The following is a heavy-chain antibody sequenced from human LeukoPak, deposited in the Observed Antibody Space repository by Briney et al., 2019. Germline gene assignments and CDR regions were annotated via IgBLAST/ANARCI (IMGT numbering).Heavy chain of an antibody. CDR2: ISSSGSTI. J-gene: IGHJ4*02. Sequence: GGSLRLSCAASGFTFSSYEMNWVRQAPGKGLEWVSYISSSGSTIYYADSVKGRFTISRDNAKNSLYLQMNSLRAEDTAVYYCARADSITIFGVVTSNFDYWGRGTLVTVSS. CDR3: ARADSITIFGVVTSNFDY. D-gene: IGHD3-3*01. V-gene: IGHV3-48*03. CDR1: GFTFSSYE.